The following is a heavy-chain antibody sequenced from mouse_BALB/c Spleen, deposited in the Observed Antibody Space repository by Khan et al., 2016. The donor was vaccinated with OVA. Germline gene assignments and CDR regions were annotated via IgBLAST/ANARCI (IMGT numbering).Heavy chain of an antibody. J-gene: IGHJ2*01. CDR1: GYTFTDYA. CDR3: ARPAYDGYYDY. CDR2: ISTYSGNT. V-gene: IGHV1S137*01. Sequence: VQLQESGPELVRPGVSVKISCKGSGYTFTDYAMHWVKQSHAKSLEWIGLISTYSGNTNYKQKFKGKATMTVDKSSSTAYMELARLNSEDSAIYYWARPAYDGYYDYWGQGTTLTVSS. D-gene: IGHD2-3*01.